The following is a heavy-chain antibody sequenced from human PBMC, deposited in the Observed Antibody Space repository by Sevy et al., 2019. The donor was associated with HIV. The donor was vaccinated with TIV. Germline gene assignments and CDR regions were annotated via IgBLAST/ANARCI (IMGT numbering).Heavy chain of an antibody. V-gene: IGHV3-15*01. J-gene: IGHJ4*02. CDR3: TTDPKKRGLSALLDY. CDR2: IKSKADGGTT. CDR1: GFTFSNAW. D-gene: IGHD3-10*01. Sequence: GESLKISCAASGFTFSNAWMSWVRQAPGKGLEWGGRIKSKADGGTTDYATPVKGRFTISRDDSKNTLYLQMNSLKTEDTAIYYCTTDPKKRGLSALLDYWGQGTLVTVSS.